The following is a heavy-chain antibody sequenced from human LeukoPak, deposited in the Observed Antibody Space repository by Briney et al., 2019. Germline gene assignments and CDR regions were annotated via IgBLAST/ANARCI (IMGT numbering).Heavy chain of an antibody. CDR2: ISGSNSYI. CDR3: AELGITMIGGV. D-gene: IGHD3-10*02. V-gene: IGHV3-21*01. J-gene: IGHJ6*04. CDR1: GFTFNGYN. Sequence: GGSLRLSCAASGFTFNGYNMNWVRQAPGKGLEWASSISGSNSYIYYADSVKGRFTISRDNAKNSLYLQMNSLRAEDTAVYYCAELGITMIGGVWGKGTTVTISS.